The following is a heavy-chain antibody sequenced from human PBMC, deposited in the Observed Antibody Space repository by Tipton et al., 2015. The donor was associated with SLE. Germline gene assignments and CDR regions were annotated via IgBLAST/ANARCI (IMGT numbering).Heavy chain of an antibody. CDR1: GFTFSSYG. CDR3: ARPQNRIAAAGHFDY. CDR2: IRYDGSNK. Sequence: SGFTFSSYGMHWVRQAPGKGLEWVAFIRYDGSNKYYADSVKGRFTISRDNSKNTLYLQMNSLRAEDTAVYYCARPQNRIAAAGHFDYWGQGTLVTVSS. D-gene: IGHD6-13*01. V-gene: IGHV3-33*01. J-gene: IGHJ4*02.